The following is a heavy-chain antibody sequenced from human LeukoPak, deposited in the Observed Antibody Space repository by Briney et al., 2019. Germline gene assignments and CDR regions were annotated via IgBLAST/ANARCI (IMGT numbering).Heavy chain of an antibody. CDR2: IWSDGSNK. V-gene: IGHV3-30*02. CDR3: AKGGGYEAQYYYYYLDV. Sequence: GGSLRLSCAASGFSFSSYGMHWVRQAPGKGLEWVAFIWSDGSNKYYADSVKGRFTISRDNSKNTLYLQMKSLRAEDTAVYYCAKGGGYEAQYYYYYLDVWGKGTTVTISS. CDR1: GFSFSSYG. J-gene: IGHJ6*03. D-gene: IGHD5-12*01.